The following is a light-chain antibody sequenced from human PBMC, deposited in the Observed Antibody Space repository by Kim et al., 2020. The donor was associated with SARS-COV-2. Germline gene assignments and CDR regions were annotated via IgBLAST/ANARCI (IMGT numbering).Light chain of an antibody. CDR1: QSVSRY. CDR3: QQRGDWPPIT. CDR2: DAT. V-gene: IGKV3-11*01. Sequence: EVVLTQSPATLALSPGERATLSCRASQSVSRYLAWYQQKPGQPPRLLIYDATNRAAGIPARFSGSGSGTDFTLTISSLEPEDSAVYYCQQRGDWPPITFGGGTKIEI. J-gene: IGKJ4*01.